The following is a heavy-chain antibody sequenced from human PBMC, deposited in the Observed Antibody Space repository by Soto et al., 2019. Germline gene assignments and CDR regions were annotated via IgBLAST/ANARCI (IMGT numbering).Heavy chain of an antibody. D-gene: IGHD6-19*01. CDR1: GGTFSSYA. J-gene: IGHJ4*02. CDR3: ARADSSGWPRNTHSDY. V-gene: IGHV1-69*06. CDR2: IIPIFGTA. Sequence: SVKVSCKASGGTFSSYAISWVRQAPGQGLEWMGGIIPIFGTANYAQKFQGRVTITADKSTSTAYMELSSLRSEDTAVYYCARADSSGWPRNTHSDYWGQGTLVTVSS.